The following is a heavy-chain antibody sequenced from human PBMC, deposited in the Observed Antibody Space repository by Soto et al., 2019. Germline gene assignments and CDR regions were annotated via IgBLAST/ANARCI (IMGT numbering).Heavy chain of an antibody. Sequence: SETLSLTCTVSGGSISSGGYYWSWIRQHPGKGLEWIGYIYYSGSTYYNPSLKSRVTISVDTSKNQFSLKLSSVTAADTAVYSCARGHCSSTSCYEVFDPWGQGTLVTVSS. CDR1: GGSISSGGYY. CDR2: IYYSGST. V-gene: IGHV4-31*03. J-gene: IGHJ5*02. CDR3: ARGHCSSTSCYEVFDP. D-gene: IGHD2-2*01.